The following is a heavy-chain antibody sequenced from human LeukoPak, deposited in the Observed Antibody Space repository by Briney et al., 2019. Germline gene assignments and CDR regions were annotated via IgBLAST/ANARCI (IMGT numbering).Heavy chain of an antibody. J-gene: IGHJ4*02. D-gene: IGHD1-1*01. V-gene: IGHV3-7*01. Sequence: GGSLRLSCAASGFTFSSSAMSWVRQAPGKGLESVANIKQDGSEKYYVDSVKGRFTISRDNAKNSLYLQMNSLRAEDTAVYYCARENDGASGSHFDYWGQGTLVTVSS. CDR1: GFTFSSSA. CDR2: IKQDGSEK. CDR3: ARENDGASGSHFDY.